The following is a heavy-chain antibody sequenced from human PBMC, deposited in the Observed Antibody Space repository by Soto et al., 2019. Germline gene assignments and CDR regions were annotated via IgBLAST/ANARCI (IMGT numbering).Heavy chain of an antibody. V-gene: IGHV4-28*03. J-gene: IGHJ3*01. CDR3: ARGGGNGDAFDV. CDR1: CYSISSSKW. Sequence: QVQLQESGPRLVMPSDTLSLTCAVSCYSISSSKWWGWIRQPPGKGLEWIGYIHYSGTTYDNPSLNSRVTMSVDTSKNKFTLKLSSVTAVDTALYYCARGGGNGDAFDVRSK. D-gene: IGHD2-15*01. CDR2: IHYSGTT.